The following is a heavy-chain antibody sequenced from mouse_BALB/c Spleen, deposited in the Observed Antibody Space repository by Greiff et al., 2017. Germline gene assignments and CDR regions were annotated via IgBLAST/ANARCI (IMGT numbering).Heavy chain of an antibody. CDR3: ARSKRITIDY. CDR1: GFTFSSFG. Sequence: EVKVVESGGGLVQPGGSRKLSCAASGFTFSSFGMHWVRQAPEKGLEWVAYISSGSSTIYYADTVKGRFTISRDNPKNTLFLQMTSLRSEDTAMYYCARSKRITIDYWGQGTTLTVSS. D-gene: IGHD2-4*01. J-gene: IGHJ2*01. V-gene: IGHV5-17*02. CDR2: ISSGSSTI.